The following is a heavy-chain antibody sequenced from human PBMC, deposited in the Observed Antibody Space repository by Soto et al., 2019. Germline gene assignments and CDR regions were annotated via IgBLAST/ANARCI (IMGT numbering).Heavy chain of an antibody. CDR3: ARGGGCSGGSCYYTXV. CDR1: GGSFSYY. CDR2: INHRRTT. V-gene: IGHV4-34*01. Sequence: SETLSLTCAVYGGSFSYYWSWIRQPPGKGLEWIGEINHRRTTNYNPSLKSRVTISVDTSKNQFSLKLSSVTAADTAVYYCARGGGCSGGSCYYTXVWVKGTTVTVSS. J-gene: IGHJ6*03. D-gene: IGHD2-15*01.